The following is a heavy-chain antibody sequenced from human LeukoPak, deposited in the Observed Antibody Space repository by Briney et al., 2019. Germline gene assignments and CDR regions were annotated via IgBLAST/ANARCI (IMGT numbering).Heavy chain of an antibody. CDR1: RFTFSSYW. V-gene: IGHV3-7*01. CDR3: ATRYCTIPACRASSYHCMDN. Sequence: GGSLRLSCAACRFTFSSYWMTWVRQAPGKGLEWVANIKQDGSEAYYVDSVKGRFTVSRDNAKNSLYLQLNSLGAEDTAVYYCATRYCTIPACRASSYHCMDNWGKGTTVTVSS. J-gene: IGHJ6*03. D-gene: IGHD2-8*01. CDR2: IKQDGSEA.